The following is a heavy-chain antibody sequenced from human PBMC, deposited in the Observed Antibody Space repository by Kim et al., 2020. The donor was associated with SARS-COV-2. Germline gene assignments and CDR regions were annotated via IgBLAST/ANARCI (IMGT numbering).Heavy chain of an antibody. CDR3: AKEPYVWFGDSSPSSYYFDF. D-gene: IGHD3-10*01. V-gene: IGHV3-23*01. J-gene: IGHJ4*02. CDR1: GFTFSGHG. Sequence: GGSLRLSCVASGFTFSGHGMSWVRQAPGKGLEWVSGISAGGGCTYYADSVEGRFTISRDNSKNTLYLQMNSLRAEDTALYYCAKEPYVWFGDSSPSSYYFDFWGQGTLVAVSS. CDR2: ISAGGGCT.